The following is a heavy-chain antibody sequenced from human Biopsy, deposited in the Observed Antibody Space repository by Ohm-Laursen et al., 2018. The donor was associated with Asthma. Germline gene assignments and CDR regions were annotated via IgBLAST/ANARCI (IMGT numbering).Heavy chain of an antibody. CDR3: AKDFRGIAVAGDRGFDY. CDR1: GLTFSNYA. D-gene: IGHD6-19*01. J-gene: IGHJ4*02. Sequence: GSLRLSCAASGLTFSNYAMSWVRQAPGKGLERVSAITGSGGTTYYADSVRGRFTISRDNSKSTLFLQMDSLSAEDTAVYYCAKDFRGIAVAGDRGFDYWGQGTLVTVSS. CDR2: ITGSGGTT. V-gene: IGHV3-23*01.